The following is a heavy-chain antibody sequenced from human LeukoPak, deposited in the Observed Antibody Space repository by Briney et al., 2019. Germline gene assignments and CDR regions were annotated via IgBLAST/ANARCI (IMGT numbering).Heavy chain of an antibody. V-gene: IGHV3-23*01. J-gene: IGHJ4*02. D-gene: IGHD3-3*01. CDR3: AKVPYYDFWSGYSAHFDN. CDR1: GFTFSSYA. CDR2: ISGSGGST. Sequence: PGGSLRLSCAASGFTFSSYAMSWVRQAPGKGLEWVSAISGSGGSTYYADSVKGRFTISRDNSKNTLYLQMNSLRAEDTAVYYCAKVPYYDFWSGYSAHFDNWGQGTLVTVSS.